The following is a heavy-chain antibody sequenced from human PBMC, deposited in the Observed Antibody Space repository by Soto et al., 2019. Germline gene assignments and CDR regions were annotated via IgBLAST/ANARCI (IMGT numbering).Heavy chain of an antibody. Sequence: SETLSLTCAVYGGSFSGYYWSWIRQPPGKGLEWIGEINHSVSTNYNPSLKSRVTISVDTSKNQFSLKLSSVTAADTAVYYCARVSTRTSNASQSPYHNYGMDVWGQGTTVTVSS. V-gene: IGHV4-34*01. D-gene: IGHD2-2*01. J-gene: IGHJ6*02. CDR3: ARVSTRTSNASQSPYHNYGMDV. CDR2: INHSVST. CDR1: GGSFSGYY.